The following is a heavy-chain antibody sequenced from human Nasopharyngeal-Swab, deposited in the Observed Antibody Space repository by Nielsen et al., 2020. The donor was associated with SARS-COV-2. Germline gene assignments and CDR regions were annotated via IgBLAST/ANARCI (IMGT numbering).Heavy chain of an antibody. CDR2: LYYSGSI. J-gene: IGHJ4*02. V-gene: IGHV4-59*08. CDR1: GGSIGGYY. Sequence: SETLSLTYTVSGGSIGGYYWSWIRQPPGKGLEWVGCLYYSGSIDYNPSLKRRVTISVDTPKRQVSLRLTSVTAADTAIYYCARQIDNSPHFDYWGQGTLVSVSS. D-gene: IGHD4-23*01. CDR3: ARQIDNSPHFDY.